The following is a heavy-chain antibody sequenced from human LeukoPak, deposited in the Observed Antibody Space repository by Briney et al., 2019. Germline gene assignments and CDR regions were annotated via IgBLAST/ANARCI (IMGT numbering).Heavy chain of an antibody. CDR3: ARGPYSSSWFSGYYYGMDV. CDR2: IYHSGST. D-gene: IGHD6-13*01. CDR1: GGSISSSNW. Sequence: SETLSLTCAVSGGSISSSNWWSWVRQPPGKGLEWIGEIYHSGSTNYNPSLKSRVTISVDTSKNQFSLKLSSVTAADTAVYYCARGPYSSSWFSGYYYGMDVWGQGTTVTVSS. V-gene: IGHV4-4*02. J-gene: IGHJ6*02.